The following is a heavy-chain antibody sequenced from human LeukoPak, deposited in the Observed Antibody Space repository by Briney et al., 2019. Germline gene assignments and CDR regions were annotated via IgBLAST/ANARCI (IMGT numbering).Heavy chain of an antibody. CDR2: ISGSGGST. Sequence: TGGSLRLSCAASGFTFSSYEMNWVRQAPGKGLEWVSYISGSGGSTYYADSVKGRFTISRDNSKNTLYLQMNSLRAEDTAVYYCAKDIYAAGTGSFCFDYWGQGTLVTVSS. CDR3: AKDIYAAGTGSFCFDY. V-gene: IGHV3-23*01. CDR1: GFTFSSYE. J-gene: IGHJ4*02. D-gene: IGHD6-13*01.